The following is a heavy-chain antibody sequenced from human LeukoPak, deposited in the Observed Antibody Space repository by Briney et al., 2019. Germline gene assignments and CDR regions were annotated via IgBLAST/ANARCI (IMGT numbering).Heavy chain of an antibody. CDR1: GFTLSPFP. V-gene: IGHV3-30*04. Sequence: PGGSLRLSCVASGFTLSPFPMHWVRQAPGKGLEWVAMISSDGSLKYYTDSVWGRFIISRDNSKNSVYLETNNLRPDDTAVYYCARDLGMAEAGTAHFDYWGQGTQVTVSS. CDR3: ARDLGMAEAGTAHFDY. CDR2: ISSDGSLK. D-gene: IGHD6-13*01. J-gene: IGHJ4*02.